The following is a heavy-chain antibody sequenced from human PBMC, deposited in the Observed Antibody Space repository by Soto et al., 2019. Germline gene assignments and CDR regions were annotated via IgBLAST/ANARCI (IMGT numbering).Heavy chain of an antibody. V-gene: IGHV3-21*01. CDR2: ISSGSSYI. D-gene: IGHD3-10*01. J-gene: IGHJ5*01. CDR3: ARDILSGGAYPDS. Sequence: SLRVSCSASGFTFITYTMNWVRHAPGKGLEWISSISSGSSYIYYAGSVKGRFTISRDNAKNSLFLQMNSLRADDTAVYYCARDILSGGAYPDSWGQGTKVTVSS. CDR1: GFTFITYT.